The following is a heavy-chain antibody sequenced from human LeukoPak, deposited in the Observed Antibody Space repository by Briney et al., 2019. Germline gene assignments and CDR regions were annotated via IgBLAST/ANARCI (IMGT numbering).Heavy chain of an antibody. CDR3: ARGEGTTVVTPADY. V-gene: IGHV3-23*01. CDR2: ISGSGGST. J-gene: IGHJ4*02. CDR1: GFTFSSYA. D-gene: IGHD4-23*01. Sequence: GGSLRLSCAASGFTFSSYAMSWVRQAPGKGLEWVSAISGSGGSTYYTDSVKGRFTISRDNAKNSLNLQMNSLRAEDTAVYYCARGEGTTVVTPADYWGQGTLVTVSS.